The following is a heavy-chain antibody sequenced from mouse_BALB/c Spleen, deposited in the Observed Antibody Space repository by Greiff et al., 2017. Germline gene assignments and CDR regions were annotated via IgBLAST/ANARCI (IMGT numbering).Heavy chain of an antibody. J-gene: IGHJ1*01. Sequence: VQLKESGPGLVKPSQSLSLTCTVTGYSITSDYAWNWIRQFPGNKLEWMGYISYSGSTSYNPSLKSRISITRDTSKNQFFLQLNSVTTEDTATYYCARVYWYFDVWGAGTTVTVSS. CDR2: ISYSGST. CDR1: GYSITSDYA. CDR3: ARVYWYFDV. V-gene: IGHV3-2*02.